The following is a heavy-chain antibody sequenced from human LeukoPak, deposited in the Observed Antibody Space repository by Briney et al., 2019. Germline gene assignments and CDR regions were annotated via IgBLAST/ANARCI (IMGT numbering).Heavy chain of an antibody. CDR1: GYIFTSYS. V-gene: IGHV1-18*01. CDR2: ISSYNGNT. CDR3: ARGFYSSSSPDY. J-gene: IGHJ4*02. Sequence: ASVKVSCKASGYIFTSYSISWVRQAPGQGLEWMGWISSYNGNTNYVQNLQGRVTMTTDTSTNTAYMELRSLRSDDTAVYYCARGFYSSSSPDYWGQGTLVTVSS. D-gene: IGHD6-6*01.